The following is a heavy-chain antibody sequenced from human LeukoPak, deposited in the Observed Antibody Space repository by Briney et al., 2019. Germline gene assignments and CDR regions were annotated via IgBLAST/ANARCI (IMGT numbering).Heavy chain of an antibody. D-gene: IGHD3-3*01. CDR1: GYTFTGYY. CDR2: INPNSGGT. Sequence: GASVKVSCKASGYTFTGYYMHWVRQAPGQGLEWMGWINPNSGGTNYAQKFQGRVTMTRDTSISTAYMELSRLRSDDTAVYYCARGNDFWSGYSGLNYYYYYMDVWGKGTTVTVSS. J-gene: IGHJ6*03. V-gene: IGHV1-2*02. CDR3: ARGNDFWSGYSGLNYYYYYMDV.